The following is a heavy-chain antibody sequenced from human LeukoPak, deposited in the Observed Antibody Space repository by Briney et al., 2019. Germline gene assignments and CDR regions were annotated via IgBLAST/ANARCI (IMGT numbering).Heavy chain of an antibody. Sequence: GASVKVSCKASGYTFTSHGISWVRQAPGQGLEWVGWINPTSGGTNYAQRFQGRVTMTRDTSISTAYMELSGLRSDDTAMYYCARESLVGAHTPHDYWGQGTLVTVSS. CDR1: GYTFTSHG. D-gene: IGHD1-26*01. CDR2: INPTSGGT. J-gene: IGHJ4*02. CDR3: ARESLVGAHTPHDY. V-gene: IGHV1-2*02.